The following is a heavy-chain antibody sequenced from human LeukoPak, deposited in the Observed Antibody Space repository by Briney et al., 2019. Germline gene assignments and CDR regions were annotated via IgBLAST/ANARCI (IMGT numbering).Heavy chain of an antibody. CDR1: GFTFSSYA. V-gene: IGHV3-30*04. Sequence: GGSLRLSCAASGFTFSSYAMHRVRQAPGKGLEWVAVISYDGSNKYYADSVKGRFTISRDNSKNTLYLQMNSLRAEDTAVYYCARDRAYSYGLYYFDYWGQGTLVTVSS. CDR3: ARDRAYSYGLYYFDY. CDR2: ISYDGSNK. J-gene: IGHJ4*02. D-gene: IGHD5-18*01.